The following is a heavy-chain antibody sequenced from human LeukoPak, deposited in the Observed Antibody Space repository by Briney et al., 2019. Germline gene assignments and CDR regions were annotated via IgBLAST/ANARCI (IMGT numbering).Heavy chain of an antibody. CDR3: AKYSGDYFGDY. Sequence: GGSLRLSCAASGFTFSNYWMSWVRQAPGKGLEWVSGISASGGHTFYADSVKGRFSISRDNSKNTLYLQMNSLRVEDTAIYYCAKYSGDYFGDYWGQGNLVTVSS. V-gene: IGHV3-23*01. J-gene: IGHJ4*02. CDR2: ISASGGHT. CDR1: GFTFSNYW. D-gene: IGHD1-26*01.